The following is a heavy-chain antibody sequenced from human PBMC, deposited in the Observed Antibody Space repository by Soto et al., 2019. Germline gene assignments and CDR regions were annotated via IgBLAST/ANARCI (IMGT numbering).Heavy chain of an antibody. V-gene: IGHV1-69*02. CDR2: IIPILGIA. CDR1: GGTFSSYT. CDR3: VVEMATISEY. J-gene: IGHJ4*02. D-gene: IGHD5-12*01. Sequence: ASVKVSCKASGGTFSSYTISWVRQAPGQGLEWMGRIIPILGIANYAQKFQGRVTMTTDKSTSTAYMELRSLRSDDTAVYYCVVEMATISEYWGQGTLVTVSS.